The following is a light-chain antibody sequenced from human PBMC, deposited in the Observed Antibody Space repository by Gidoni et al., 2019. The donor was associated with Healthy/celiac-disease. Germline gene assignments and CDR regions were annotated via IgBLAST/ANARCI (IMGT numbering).Light chain of an antibody. CDR1: QSVLYSPTNKNY. CDR2: WAS. CDR3: QQYYSTPRT. J-gene: IGKJ1*01. Sequence: DIVMPQSPDSLAVSLGESATINCKSSQSVLYSPTNKNYLAWYQQKPGQPPKLLIYWASTRESGVPDRFSGSGSGTDFTLTISSLQAEDVAVYYCQQYYSTPRTFGQGTKVEIK. V-gene: IGKV4-1*01.